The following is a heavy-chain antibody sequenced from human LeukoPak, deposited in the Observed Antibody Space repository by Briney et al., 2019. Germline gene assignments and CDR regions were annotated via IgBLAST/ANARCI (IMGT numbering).Heavy chain of an antibody. V-gene: IGHV4-39*07. CDR2: IYYSGST. D-gene: IGHD3-10*01. CDR1: GGSISSSSYY. J-gene: IGHJ5*02. CDR3: ARGYYGSGDRSYDNNWFDP. Sequence: PSEALSLTCTVSGGSISSSSYYWGWIRQPPGKGLEWIGSIYYSGSTYYNPSLKSRVTISVDTSKNQFSLRLSSVTAADTAVYYCARGYYGSGDRSYDNNWFDPWGQGTLDTVSS.